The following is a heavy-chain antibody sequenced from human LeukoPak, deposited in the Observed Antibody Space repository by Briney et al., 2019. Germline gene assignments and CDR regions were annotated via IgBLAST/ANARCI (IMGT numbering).Heavy chain of an antibody. CDR3: AKRRTTVITMDYFDY. CDR2: ISGGAGTP. J-gene: IGHJ4*02. V-gene: IGHV3-23*01. Sequence: GGSLRLSCAASGFTFSSYAMSWVRQAPGKGLEWVSGISGGAGTPYYADSVKGRFTISRYNCKSTLYLQMTSLRAEDTAVYYCAKRRTTVITMDYFDYWGQGTLVTVSS. CDR1: GFTFSSYA. D-gene: IGHD4-17*01.